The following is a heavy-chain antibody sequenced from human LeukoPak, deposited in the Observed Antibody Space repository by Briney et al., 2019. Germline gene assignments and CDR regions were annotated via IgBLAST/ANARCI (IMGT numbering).Heavy chain of an antibody. Sequence: GASVKVSCKASGYTFTSYYMHWVRQAPGQGLEWMGIINPSGGSTSYAQKFQGRVTMTRDTSTSTVHMELSSLRSEDTAAYYCARPYCSSTSCSASFDYWGQGTLVTVSS. J-gene: IGHJ4*02. CDR2: INPSGGST. CDR3: ARPYCSSTSCSASFDY. CDR1: GYTFTSYY. V-gene: IGHV1-46*01. D-gene: IGHD2-2*01.